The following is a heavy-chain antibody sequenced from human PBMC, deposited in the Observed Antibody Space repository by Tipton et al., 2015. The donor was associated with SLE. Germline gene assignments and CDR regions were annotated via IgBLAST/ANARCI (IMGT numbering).Heavy chain of an antibody. Sequence: TLSLTCTVSGGSISSSDYYWGWIRQPPGEGLEWIGSISYSGSTYYNPSLKSRLTISVDTSKNQFSLKLTSVTAADTAVYSCARAERGAYDILTGYLASNWFDPWGQGTLVTVSS. V-gene: IGHV4-39*07. CDR3: ARAERGAYDILTGYLASNWFDP. CDR2: ISYSGST. J-gene: IGHJ5*02. CDR1: GGSISSSDYY. D-gene: IGHD3-9*01.